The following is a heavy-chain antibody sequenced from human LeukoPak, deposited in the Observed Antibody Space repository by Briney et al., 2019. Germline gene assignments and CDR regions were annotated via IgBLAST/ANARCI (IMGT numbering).Heavy chain of an antibody. D-gene: IGHD2-2*01. CDR2: ISSSSSYI. CDR1: GFTFSSYS. Sequence: GGSLRLSCAASGFTFSSYSMNWVRQAPGKGLEWVSSISSSSSYIYYADSVKGRFTISRDNAKNSLYLQMNGLRAEDTAVYYCARDNIVVVPAAIYYMDVWGKGTTVTVSS. CDR3: ARDNIVVVPAAIYYMDV. J-gene: IGHJ6*03. V-gene: IGHV3-21*01.